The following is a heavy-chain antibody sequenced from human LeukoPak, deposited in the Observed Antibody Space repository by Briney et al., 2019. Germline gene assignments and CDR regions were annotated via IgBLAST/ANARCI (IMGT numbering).Heavy chain of an antibody. J-gene: IGHJ4*02. D-gene: IGHD3-22*01. Sequence: GESLKISCKGSGYSFTSYWIGWVRQAPGKGLEWVSAISGSGGSIYYADSVKGRFTISRDNSKNTLYLQMNSLRAEDTAVYYCARHVVAVGFDYWGQGALVTVPS. CDR3: ARHVVAVGFDY. CDR2: ISGSGGSI. V-gene: IGHV3-23*01. CDR1: GYSFTSYW.